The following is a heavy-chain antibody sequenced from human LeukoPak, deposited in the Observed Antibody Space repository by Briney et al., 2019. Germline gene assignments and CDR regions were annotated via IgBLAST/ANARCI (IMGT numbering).Heavy chain of an antibody. CDR3: ARSSYSGSSSV. V-gene: IGHV3-7*03. CDR2: INSDGSEG. J-gene: IGHJ3*01. Sequence: GGSLRLSCAVSGFTFSGFWMSWSRQAPGKGLEWVASINSDGSEGYYADVVKGRFTISRDNAKNSLYLQINSLRAEDTAVYYCARSSYSGSSSVWGQGTMVTVSS. CDR1: GFTFSGFW. D-gene: IGHD6-6*01.